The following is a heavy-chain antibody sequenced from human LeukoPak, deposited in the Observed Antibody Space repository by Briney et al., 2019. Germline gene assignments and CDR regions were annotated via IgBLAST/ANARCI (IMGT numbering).Heavy chain of an antibody. D-gene: IGHD2-21*02. Sequence: ASVKVSCKASGYTFTSYAMNWVRQAPGQGLEWMGWINTNTGNPTYAQGFTGRFVFSLDTSVSTAYLQISSLKAEDTAVYYCASRYCGGDCHLPDHVGANWYFDLWGRGTLVTVSS. V-gene: IGHV7-4-1*02. J-gene: IGHJ2*01. CDR2: INTNTGNP. CDR1: GYTFTSYA. CDR3: ASRYCGGDCHLPDHVGANWYFDL.